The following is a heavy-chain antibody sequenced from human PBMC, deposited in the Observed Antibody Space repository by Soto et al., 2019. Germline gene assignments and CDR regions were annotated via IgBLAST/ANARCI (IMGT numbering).Heavy chain of an antibody. J-gene: IGHJ2*01. V-gene: IGHV4-59*01. CDR1: GGSISSYY. Sequence: QVQLQESGPGLVKPSETLSLTCTVSGGSISSYYWSWIRQPPGKGLEWIGYIYYTGSTNYNPSLKSRVTISVDTSKNQFSLQLSSVTAADTSVYYCANFNWYFYLLGRGTLVTVSS. CDR2: IYYTGST. CDR3: ANFNWYFYL.